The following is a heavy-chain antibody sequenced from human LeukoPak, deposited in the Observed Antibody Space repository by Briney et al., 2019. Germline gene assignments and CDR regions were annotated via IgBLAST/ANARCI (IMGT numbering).Heavy chain of an antibody. J-gene: IGHJ3*02. D-gene: IGHD3-22*01. CDR1: GYTFTSYA. CDR3: ARAYRPNYYYDSSGFTDAFDI. CDR2: INTNTGNP. V-gene: IGHV7-4-1*02. Sequence: ASVKVSCKASGYTFTSYAMNWVRQAPGQGLEWMGWINTNTGNPTYAQGFTGRFVFSLDTSVSTAYLQISSLKAEDTAVYYCARAYRPNYYYDSSGFTDAFDIWGQGTMVTVSS.